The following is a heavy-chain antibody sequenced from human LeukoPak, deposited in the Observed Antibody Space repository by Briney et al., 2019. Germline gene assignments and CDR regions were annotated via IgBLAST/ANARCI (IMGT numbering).Heavy chain of an antibody. J-gene: IGHJ4*02. V-gene: IGHV1-46*01. CDR3: AREWHFDY. CDR1: GYTFTSYY. CDR2: INPNSGTT. Sequence: ASVKVSCKASGYTFTSYYMHWVRQAPGQGLEWMGIINPNSGTTNYPQKFQGRVTMTRDTSTSTVYMELSSLRSEDTAVYFCAREWHFDYWGQGTLVTFSS. D-gene: IGHD5-24*01.